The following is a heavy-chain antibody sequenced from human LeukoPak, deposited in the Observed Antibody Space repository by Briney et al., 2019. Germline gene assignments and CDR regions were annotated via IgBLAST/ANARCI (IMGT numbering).Heavy chain of an antibody. J-gene: IGHJ4*02. Sequence: GGSLRLSCAASGFTFSSYWMSWVRQAPGKGLEWVSAISGSGGSTYYADSVKGRFTISRDNSKNTLYLQMNSLGAEDTAVYYCAARPNTYYYDSSALDYWGQGTLVTVSS. D-gene: IGHD3-22*01. CDR2: ISGSGGST. V-gene: IGHV3-23*01. CDR3: AARPNTYYYDSSALDY. CDR1: GFTFSSYW.